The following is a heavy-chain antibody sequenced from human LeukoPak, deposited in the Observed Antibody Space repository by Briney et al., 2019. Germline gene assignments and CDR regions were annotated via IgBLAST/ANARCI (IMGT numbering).Heavy chain of an antibody. CDR2: ISGSGGST. CDR3: VGYCSSTSCYIHGGDFLY. Sequence: PGGSLRLSCAASGFTFSSYAMHWVRQAPGKGLEWVSAISGSGGSTYYADSVKGRFTISRDNSKNTLYLQMNSLRAEDTAVYYCVGYCSSTSCYIHGGDFLYWGQGTLVTVSS. V-gene: IGHV3-23*01. CDR1: GFTFSSYA. J-gene: IGHJ4*02. D-gene: IGHD2-2*02.